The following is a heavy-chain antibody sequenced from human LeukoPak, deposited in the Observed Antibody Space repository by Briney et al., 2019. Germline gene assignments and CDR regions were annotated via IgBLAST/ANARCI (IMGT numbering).Heavy chain of an antibody. Sequence: GGSLRLSCEASGLTFSSISMNWVRQAPGKGLEWVSSISPAGETTYHADSVKGRFTTSRDNAKSSLYLQMNSLRAEDTAVYYCTRDLPVPSLVRGIIIYGLIDYWGQGTLVTVSS. J-gene: IGHJ4*02. CDR3: TRDLPVPSLVRGIIIYGLIDY. CDR1: GLTFSSIS. CDR2: ISPAGETT. V-gene: IGHV3-21*06. D-gene: IGHD3-10*01.